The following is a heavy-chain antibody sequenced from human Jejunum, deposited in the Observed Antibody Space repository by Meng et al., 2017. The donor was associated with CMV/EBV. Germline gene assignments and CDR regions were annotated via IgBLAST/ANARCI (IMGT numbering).Heavy chain of an antibody. CDR1: GFTFSNAW. CDR2: IKSKTDGGTT. Sequence: GFTFSNAWMSWVRQAPGKGLEWVGRIKSKTDGGTTDYAAPVKGRFTISRDDSKNTLYLQMNSLKTEDTAVYYCTSPMVRGVTSPFDYWGQGTLVTVSS. J-gene: IGHJ4*02. V-gene: IGHV3-15*01. CDR3: TSPMVRGVTSPFDY. D-gene: IGHD3-10*01.